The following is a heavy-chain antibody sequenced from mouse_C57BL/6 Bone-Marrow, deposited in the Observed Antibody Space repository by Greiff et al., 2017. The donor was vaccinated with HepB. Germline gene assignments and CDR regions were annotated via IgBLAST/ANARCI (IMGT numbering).Heavy chain of an antibody. CDR2: ISNGGGST. CDR1: GFTFSDYY. D-gene: IGHD1-1*01. J-gene: IGHJ1*03. CDR3: ARHLYYGSSYGYFDV. V-gene: IGHV5-12*01. Sequence: EVQLVESGGGLVQPGGSLKLSCAASGFTFSDYYMYWVRQTPEKRLEWVAYISNGGGSTYYPDTVKGRFTISRDNAKNTLYLQMSRLTSEDTAMYYCARHLYYGSSYGYFDVWGTGTTVTVSS.